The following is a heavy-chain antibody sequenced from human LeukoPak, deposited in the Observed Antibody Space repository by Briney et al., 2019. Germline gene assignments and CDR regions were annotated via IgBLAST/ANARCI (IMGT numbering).Heavy chain of an antibody. CDR3: ARGNGYCSSTSCPHWFDP. CDR2: INHSEYI. J-gene: IGHJ5*02. D-gene: IGHD2-2*01. CDR1: GGSFSGYY. V-gene: IGHV4-34*01. Sequence: SETLSPTCAVYGGSFSGYYWSWIRQPPGKGLEWIGEINHSEYINFNPSLKSRVTISVDTSKNQFSLKLSSVTAADTAVYYCARGNGYCSSTSCPHWFDPWGQGTLVTVSS.